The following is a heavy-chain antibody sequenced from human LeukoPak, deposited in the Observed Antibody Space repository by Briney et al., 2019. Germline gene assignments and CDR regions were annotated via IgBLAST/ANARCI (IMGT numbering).Heavy chain of an antibody. Sequence: SETLSLTCAVSGGSISSSNWWSWVRQPPGKGLEWIREIYHSGSTNYNPSLKSRVTISVDKSKNQFSLKLSSVTAADTAVYYCARASGVYSSSWKIDYWGQGTLVTVSS. CDR3: ARASGVYSSSWKIDY. V-gene: IGHV4-4*02. CDR2: IYHSGST. J-gene: IGHJ4*02. D-gene: IGHD6-13*01. CDR1: GGSISSSNW.